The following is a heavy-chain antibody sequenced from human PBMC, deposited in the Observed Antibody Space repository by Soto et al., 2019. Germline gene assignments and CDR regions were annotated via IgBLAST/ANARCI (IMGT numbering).Heavy chain of an antibody. D-gene: IGHD3-22*01. V-gene: IGHV3-23*01. Sequence: GGPRRHYCRAAGVTISSCPTSWVRKAPGKGLEWVSAISGSGGSTYYADSVKGRFTISRDNSKNTLYLQMNSLRAEDTAVYYCAKDLYDRLGMAFDIWRQGKMVTV. CDR2: ISGSGGST. CDR1: GVTISSCP. J-gene: IGHJ3*02. CDR3: AKDLYDRLGMAFDI.